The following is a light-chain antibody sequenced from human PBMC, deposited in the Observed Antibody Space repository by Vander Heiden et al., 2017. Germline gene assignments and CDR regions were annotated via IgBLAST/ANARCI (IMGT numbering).Light chain of an antibody. CDR1: ALPKQY. CDR3: QSADSSGTHWV. J-gene: IGLJ3*02. CDR2: KDS. V-gene: IGLV3-25*03. Sequence: SYELTPPPSMSVSPGQTARITCSGDALPKQYAYRYQQKPGQAPVLVIYKDSERPSGIPERFSGSSSGTTVTLTISGVQAEDEADYDCQSADSSGTHWVFGGGTKLTVL.